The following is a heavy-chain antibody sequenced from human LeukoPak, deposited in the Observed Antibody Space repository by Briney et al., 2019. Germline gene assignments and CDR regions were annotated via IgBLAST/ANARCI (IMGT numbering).Heavy chain of an antibody. CDR1: GGSISSYH. CDR3: ARHYYDSSGYGAFDI. J-gene: IGHJ3*02. V-gene: IGHV4-59*08. Sequence: SETLSLTCTVSGGSISSYHWSWIRQPPGKGLEWIGYIYYSGSTTSNPSLKSRVTISVDTSKNQFSLKLSSVTAADTAVYYCARHYYDSSGYGAFDIWGQGTMVTVSS. CDR2: IYYSGST. D-gene: IGHD3-22*01.